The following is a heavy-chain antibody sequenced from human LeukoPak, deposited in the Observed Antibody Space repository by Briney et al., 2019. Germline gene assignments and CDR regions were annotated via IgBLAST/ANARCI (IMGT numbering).Heavy chain of an antibody. CDR1: GFTFSSYA. CDR3: AKGFAAPDY. CDR2: IRYAGSNN. D-gene: IGHD6-13*01. Sequence: QPGRSLRLSCAASGFTFSSYAMSWVRQAPGKGLEWVAFIRYAGSNNYYADSVKGRFTVSRDNSKNTLYLQMSSLRPDDTAVYYCAKGFAAPDYWGQGTLVTVSS. V-gene: IGHV3-30*02. J-gene: IGHJ4*02.